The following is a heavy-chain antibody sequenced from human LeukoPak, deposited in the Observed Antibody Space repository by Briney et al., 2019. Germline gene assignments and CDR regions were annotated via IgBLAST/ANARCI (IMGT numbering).Heavy chain of an antibody. Sequence: SKTLSLTCTVSGDSISSYYWSWIRQPPGKGLEWIGYVYYSGSTNYNPSLKSRVTISIDTSKNQFSLKLSSVTAADTAVYYCARRRDYFDYWGQGTLVTVSS. V-gene: IGHV4-59*08. CDR1: GDSISSYY. CDR3: ARRRDYFDY. CDR2: VYYSGST. J-gene: IGHJ4*02.